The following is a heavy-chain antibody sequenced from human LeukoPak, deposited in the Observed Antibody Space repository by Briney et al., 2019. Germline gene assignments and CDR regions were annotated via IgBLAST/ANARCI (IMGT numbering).Heavy chain of an antibody. J-gene: IGHJ3*02. Sequence: PSETLSLTCAVYGGSFSGYYWGWIRQPPGKGLEWIGSIYYSGSTYYNPSLKSRVTISVDTSKNQFSLKLYSVTAADTAMYYCAREDSAISDNAFDIWGQGTLVTISS. CDR3: AREDSAISDNAFDI. D-gene: IGHD1-26*01. V-gene: IGHV4-34*01. CDR2: IYYSGST. CDR1: GGSFSGYY.